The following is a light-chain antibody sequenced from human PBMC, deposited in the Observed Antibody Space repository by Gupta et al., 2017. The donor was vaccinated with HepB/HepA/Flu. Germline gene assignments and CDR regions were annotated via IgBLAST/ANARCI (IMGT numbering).Light chain of an antibody. J-gene: IGKJ4*01. CDR1: QSLVHSDGNTF. Sequence: DVVMTQSPLFLPVTLGQPASISCRSSQSLVHSDGNTFLHWFQQRPGQSPRRLIYRGSIRDSGVPDRFSGSGSGTDFTLKISRVEAEDVGIYYCGQGKHCPVTFGRGTKVEIK. CDR3: GQGKHCPVT. CDR2: RGS. V-gene: IGKV2-30*02.